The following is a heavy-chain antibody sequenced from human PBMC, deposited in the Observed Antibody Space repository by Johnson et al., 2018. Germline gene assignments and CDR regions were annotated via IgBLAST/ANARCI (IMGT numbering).Heavy chain of an antibody. CDR3: VREGNGGSHRQTDAFDL. D-gene: IGHD4-23*01. CDR2: INGDGGGP. Sequence: VQLVQSGGNSVQPGGSLRLSCAASGFSFSSHWIHWVRLAPGTGLMWLSRINGDGGGPSYAPSVKGRFTISRDNAKNTVHLQMNRLWAEDAAVYYCVREGNGGSHRQTDAFDLWGQGTVVTVSS. V-gene: IGHV3-74*01. J-gene: IGHJ3*01. CDR1: GFSFSSHW.